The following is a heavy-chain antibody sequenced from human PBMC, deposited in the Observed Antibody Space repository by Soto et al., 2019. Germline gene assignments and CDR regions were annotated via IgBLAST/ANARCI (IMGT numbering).Heavy chain of an antibody. V-gene: IGHV3-30-3*01. J-gene: IGHJ4*02. CDR1: VFTFSTYA. CDR3: ARHKRDLRFLEWSYYFDY. Sequence: PGGSLRLSCAASVFTFSTYAIHWVRQAPGKGLEWVALISYDGSNKYYADSVKGRFTISRDNSKNTLYLQMNSLRAEDTAVYYCARHKRDLRFLEWSYYFDYWGQGTLVTVSS. CDR2: ISYDGSNK. D-gene: IGHD3-3*01.